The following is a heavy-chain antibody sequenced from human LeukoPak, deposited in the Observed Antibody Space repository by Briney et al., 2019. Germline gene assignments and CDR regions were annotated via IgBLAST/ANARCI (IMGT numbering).Heavy chain of an antibody. D-gene: IGHD3-10*01. J-gene: IGHJ4*02. CDR2: INWNGGST. CDR1: GFTFDDYG. V-gene: IGHV3-20*01. CDR3: VLTSGSGSYRGYLNY. Sequence: PGGSLRLSCAASGFTFDDYGIGWVRQAPGKGLEWVSGINWNGGSTDYADSVKGRFTISRDNAKNSVYLQMSSLRVEDTALYHCVLTSGSGSYRGYLNYWGQGTLVTVSS.